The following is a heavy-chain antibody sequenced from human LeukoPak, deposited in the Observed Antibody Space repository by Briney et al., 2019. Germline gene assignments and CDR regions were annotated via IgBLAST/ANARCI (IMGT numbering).Heavy chain of an antibody. D-gene: IGHD3-3*01. Sequence: PSGTLSLTCTVSGGSISSGDYYWSWIRQPPGKGLEWIGYIYYSGSTYYNPSLKSRVTISVDTSKNQFSLKLSSVTAADTAVYYCARVPYDFWSGYYAPVLDYWGQGTLVTVSS. CDR2: IYYSGST. V-gene: IGHV4-30-4*08. J-gene: IGHJ4*02. CDR1: GGSISSGDYY. CDR3: ARVPYDFWSGYYAPVLDY.